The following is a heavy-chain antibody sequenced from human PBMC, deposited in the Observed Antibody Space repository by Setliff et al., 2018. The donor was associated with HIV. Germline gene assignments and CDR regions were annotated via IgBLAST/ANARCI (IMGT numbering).Heavy chain of an antibody. CDR2: INTSGSN. J-gene: IGHJ3*02. CDR3: ARTPTDYYDSTRLGDGFDI. D-gene: IGHD3-22*01. V-gene: IGHV4-61*09. Sequence: SETLSLTCTASGGTISSGSYYWSWIRQPAGKGLEWIGHINTSGSNYYNPSLKSRVTISVDTSKKQFPLKLTSVTAADTAVYYCARTPTDYYDSTRLGDGFDIWGQGTVVTVSS. CDR1: GGTISSGSYY.